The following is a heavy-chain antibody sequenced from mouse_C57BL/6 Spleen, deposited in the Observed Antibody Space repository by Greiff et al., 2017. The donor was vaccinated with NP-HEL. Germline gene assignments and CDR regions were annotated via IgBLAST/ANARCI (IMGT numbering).Heavy chain of an antibody. D-gene: IGHD1-1*01. CDR2: INYDGSST. V-gene: IGHV5-16*01. CDR1: GFTFSDYY. CDR3: ARVAVVATSWYFDV. J-gene: IGHJ1*03. Sequence: EVKLMESEGGLVQPGSSMKLSCTASGFTFSDYYMAWVRQVPEKGLEWVANINYDGSSTYYLDSLKSRFIISRDNAKNILYLQMSSLKSEDTATYYCARVAVVATSWYFDVWGTRTTVTVSS.